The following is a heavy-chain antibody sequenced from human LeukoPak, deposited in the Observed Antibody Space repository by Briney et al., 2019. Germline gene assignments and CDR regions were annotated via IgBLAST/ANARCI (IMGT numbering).Heavy chain of an antibody. J-gene: IGHJ4*02. D-gene: IGHD6-19*01. CDR1: GFTFSSYA. Sequence: GGSLRLSCAASGFTFSSYAMSWVRQAPGRGLEWVSAISGSGGSTYYADSVKGRFTISRDNSKNTLYLQMNSLRAEDTAVYYCAKNFYSSGWYSEYWGQGTLVTVSS. V-gene: IGHV3-23*01. CDR2: ISGSGGST. CDR3: AKNFYSSGWYSEY.